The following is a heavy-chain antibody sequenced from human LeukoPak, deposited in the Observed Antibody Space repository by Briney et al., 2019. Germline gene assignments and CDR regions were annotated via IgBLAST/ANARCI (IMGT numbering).Heavy chain of an antibody. CDR3: ARDRQRNEWELLDAWFDP. Sequence: NPGGSLRLSCKASGYTFTGYYMHWVRQAPGQGLEWMGWINPNSGGTNYAQKFQGWVTMTRDTSISTAYMELSRLRSDDTAVYYCARDRQRNEWELLDAWFDPWGQGTLVTVSS. V-gene: IGHV1-2*04. J-gene: IGHJ5*02. CDR1: GYTFTGYY. D-gene: IGHD1-26*01. CDR2: INPNSGGT.